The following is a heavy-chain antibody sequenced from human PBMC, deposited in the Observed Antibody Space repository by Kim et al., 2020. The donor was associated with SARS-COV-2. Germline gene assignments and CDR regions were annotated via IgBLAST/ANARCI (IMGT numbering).Heavy chain of an antibody. Sequence: GGSLRLSCAASGFTFSRSWMHWVSQAPGKGLVWVSRINSDGSSTSYADSVKGRFTISRDNAKNTLYLQMNSLRAEDTAVYYCARVGHLGADYWGAQLYYFDYWGQGTLVTVSS. D-gene: IGHD7-27*01. V-gene: IGHV3-74*01. CDR1: GFTFSRSW. CDR3: ARVGHLGADYWGAQLYYFDY. CDR2: INSDGSST. J-gene: IGHJ4*02.